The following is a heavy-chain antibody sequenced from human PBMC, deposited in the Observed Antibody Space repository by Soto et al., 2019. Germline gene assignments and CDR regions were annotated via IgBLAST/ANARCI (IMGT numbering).Heavy chain of an antibody. Sequence: QSGPTLVNPTQTLTLTCTFSGFSLSTSGVAVGWIRQAPRKAPEWLAFIFWDDDKRYSPSLENRLTITKDTSKNQVVLTMTNMDPVDTETYSREPIFPFWSGYYFSYWGRGTLVTVSS. J-gene: IGHJ4*02. CDR1: GFSLSTSGVA. CDR2: IFWDDDK. D-gene: IGHD3-3*01. V-gene: IGHV2-5*02. CDR3: EPIFPFWSGYYFSY.